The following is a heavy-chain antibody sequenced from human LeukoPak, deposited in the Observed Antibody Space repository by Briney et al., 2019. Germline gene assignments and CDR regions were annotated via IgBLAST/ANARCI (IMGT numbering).Heavy chain of an antibody. CDR3: AREYSSSSWSFDI. Sequence: GSLRLSCAASGFTFSSYAMHWVRQAPVKGLEWVAVISYDGSNKYYADSVKGRFTISRDNSKNTLYLQMNSLRAEDTAVYYCAREYSSSSWSFDIWGQGTMVTVSS. D-gene: IGHD6-6*01. J-gene: IGHJ3*02. CDR2: ISYDGSNK. CDR1: GFTFSSYA. V-gene: IGHV3-30-3*01.